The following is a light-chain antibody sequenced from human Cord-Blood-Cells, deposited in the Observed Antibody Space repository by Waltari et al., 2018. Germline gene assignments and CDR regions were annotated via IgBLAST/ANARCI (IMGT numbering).Light chain of an antibody. J-gene: IGLJ2*01. CDR1: SGSIASNY. CDR2: EDN. V-gene: IGLV6-57*01. CDR3: QSYDSSNVV. Sequence: NFMLTQPHPVSESPGKTVTISCTRSSGSIASNYLQWYQQRPGSSPTTVIYEDNQRPSGVPDRFSGSIDSSSNSASLTISGLKTEDEADYYCQSYDSSNVVFGGGTKLTVL.